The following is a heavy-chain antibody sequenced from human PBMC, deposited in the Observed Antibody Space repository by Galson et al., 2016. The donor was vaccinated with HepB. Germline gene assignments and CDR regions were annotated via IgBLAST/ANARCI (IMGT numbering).Heavy chain of an antibody. CDR2: IKQDGSEK. D-gene: IGHD4-23*01. V-gene: IGHV3-7*03. CDR1: GFTFSSYW. CDR3: ARVSDYGDNSVGYFDY. J-gene: IGHJ4*02. Sequence: SLRLSCAASGFTFSSYWMSWVRQAPGKGLEWVANIKQDGSEKYYVDSVKGRFTISRDNSKNTLYLQMNSLRAEDTAVYYCARVSDYGDNSVGYFDYWGQGTLVTVSS.